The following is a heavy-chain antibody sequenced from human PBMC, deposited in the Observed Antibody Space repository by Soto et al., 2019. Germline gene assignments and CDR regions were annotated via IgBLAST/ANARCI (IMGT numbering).Heavy chain of an antibody. V-gene: IGHV4-31*03. CDR3: LRYRFSGSSSKSLY. J-gene: IGHJ4*02. CDR1: GVSISSAAYH. CDR2: IYYNGTT. D-gene: IGHD6-6*01. Sequence: SGTLSLTCTVSGVSISSAAYHWSWIRQHPGKGLEWIGFIYYNGTTSYKPSLQSRISISLDTSKSQFSLRLTSVTAADTAVYYCLRYRFSGSSSKSLYWDPGILLTV.